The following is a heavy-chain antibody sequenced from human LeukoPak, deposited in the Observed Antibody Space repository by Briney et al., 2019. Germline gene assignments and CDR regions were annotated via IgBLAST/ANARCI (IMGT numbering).Heavy chain of an antibody. CDR3: ARKYTSSWYPDLDFDS. V-gene: IGHV4-39*01. D-gene: IGHD6-13*01. CDR1: GGSISSYY. CDR2: IHYSGST. Sequence: SETLSLTCTVSGGSISSYYWGWIRQPPGKGLEWIGSIHYSGSTYYNPSLKSRVIISLDTSKSQFSLKVSSVTAADTAVYYCARKYTSSWYPDLDFDSWGQGTLVTVSS. J-gene: IGHJ4*02.